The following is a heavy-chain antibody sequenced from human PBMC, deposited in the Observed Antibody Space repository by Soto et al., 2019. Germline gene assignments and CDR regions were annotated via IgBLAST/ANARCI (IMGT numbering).Heavy chain of an antibody. CDR1: GYTFTNYA. Sequence: QVQLVQSGAEVKKPGASVKVSCKASGYTFTNYAIDWVRQAPGQRLEWMGWINAGNGNTKYSQKFLGRVTITRDTSASTAYMEQSSLRSEDTAVYYCARDMGFGLSDYWGQGILVTVSS. CDR2: INAGNGNT. V-gene: IGHV1-3*01. CDR3: ARDMGFGLSDY. J-gene: IGHJ4*02. D-gene: IGHD3-10*01.